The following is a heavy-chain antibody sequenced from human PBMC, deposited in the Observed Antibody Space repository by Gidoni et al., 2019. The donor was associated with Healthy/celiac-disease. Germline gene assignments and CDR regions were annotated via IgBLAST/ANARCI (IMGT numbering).Heavy chain of an antibody. Sequence: EVQLVESGGVVVQPGGSLRRPCAASGFTFDDYTMLWVRQAPGKGLEWVSLISWDGGSTYYADSVKGRFTISRDNSKNSLYLQMNSLRTEDTALYYCAKDKSRRMTTVSFDYWGQGTLVTVSS. CDR2: ISWDGGST. J-gene: IGHJ4*02. CDR3: AKDKSRRMTTVSFDY. D-gene: IGHD4-17*01. V-gene: IGHV3-43*01. CDR1: GFTFDDYT.